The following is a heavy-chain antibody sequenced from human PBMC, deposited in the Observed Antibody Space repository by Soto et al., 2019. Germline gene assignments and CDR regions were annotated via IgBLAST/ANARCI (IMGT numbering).Heavy chain of an antibody. V-gene: IGHV4-34*01. CDR3: AKNKVEMSTLYRYYAMDV. D-gene: IGHD2-2*01. J-gene: IGHJ6*01. CDR1: GGSFSGYY. CDR2: INHRGST. Sequence: SETLSLTCAVYGGSFSGYYWSWIRQPPGKGLEWIGEINHRGSTNYNPSLKSRVTISVDTSKNQFSLKLSSVAAADTAVYYCAKNKVEMSTLYRYYAMDVWGPRTTVTV.